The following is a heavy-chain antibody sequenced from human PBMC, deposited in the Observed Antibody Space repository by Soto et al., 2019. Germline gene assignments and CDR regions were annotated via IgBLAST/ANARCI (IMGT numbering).Heavy chain of an antibody. D-gene: IGHD3-22*01. V-gene: IGHV3-15*01. CDR3: ATDSPLVKYDSRGYPKWFDP. J-gene: IGHJ5*02. CDR2: IKSKIAGETT. Sequence: PGGSLRLSCAASGFTFSNAWMSWVRQAPGKGLEWVGRIKSKIAGETTDYAAPVKGRFTISRHDSENTLYLQMNSLKTEDTAVYYCATDSPLVKYDSRGYPKWFDPRGQGTQVTVSS. CDR1: GFTFSNAW.